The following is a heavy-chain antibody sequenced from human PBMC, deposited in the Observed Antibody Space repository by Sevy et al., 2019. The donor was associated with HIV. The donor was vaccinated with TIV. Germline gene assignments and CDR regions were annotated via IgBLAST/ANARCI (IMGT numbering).Heavy chain of an antibody. CDR2: ISSSGTII. CDR3: ARDLASGSFYSLYFDY. V-gene: IGHV3-11*01. Sequence: GGSLRLSCAVSGLNVSDYFMAWIRQAPGRGPEWVPYISSSGTIIYYRDSVKGRFTISRDNAKNSLYLQMNSLRPEDTAMYYCARDLASGSFYSLYFDYWGQGTLVTVSS. D-gene: IGHD3-10*01. J-gene: IGHJ4*02. CDR1: GLNVSDYF.